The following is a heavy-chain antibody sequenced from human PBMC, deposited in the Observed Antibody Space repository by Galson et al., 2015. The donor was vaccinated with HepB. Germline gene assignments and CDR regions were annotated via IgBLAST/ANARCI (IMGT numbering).Heavy chain of an antibody. D-gene: IGHD3-22*01. CDR2: IYAGDSDT. Sequence: QSGAEVKKPGESLKISCKGSGYSFTRYWIGWVRQMPGEGLEWMGIIYAGDSDTRYSLSFQGQVTFSADKSITTAYLQWDSLKASDTAMYYCARASDSSGFDIWGQGTMVTVSS. CDR1: GYSFTRYW. V-gene: IGHV5-51*01. CDR3: ARASDSSGFDI. J-gene: IGHJ3*02.